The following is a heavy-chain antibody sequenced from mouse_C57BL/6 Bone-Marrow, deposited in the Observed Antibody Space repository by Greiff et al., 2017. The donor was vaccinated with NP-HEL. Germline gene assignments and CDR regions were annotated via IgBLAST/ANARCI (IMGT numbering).Heavy chain of an antibody. Sequence: DVHLVESGGGLVKPGGSLKLSCAASGLTFSSYAMSWVRQTPEKRLEWVATISDGGSYTYYPDNVKGRFTISRDNAKNNLYLQMSHLKSEDTAMYYCARDQGSSNAMDYWGQGTSVTVSS. D-gene: IGHD3-2*02. J-gene: IGHJ4*01. CDR1: GLTFSSYA. CDR3: ARDQGSSNAMDY. V-gene: IGHV5-4*01. CDR2: ISDGGSYT.